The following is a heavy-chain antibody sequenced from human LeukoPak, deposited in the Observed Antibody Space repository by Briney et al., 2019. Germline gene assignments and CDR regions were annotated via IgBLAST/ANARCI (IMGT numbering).Heavy chain of an antibody. CDR2: INHSGST. V-gene: IGHV4-34*01. CDR1: GGSISSYY. CDR3: ARGRSYGPFTLYYYYGMDV. Sequence: SETLSLTCTVSGGSISSYYWSWIRQPPGKGLEWIGEINHSGSTNYNPSLKSRVTISVDTSKNQFSLKLSSVTAADTAVYYCARGRSYGPFTLYYYYGMDVWGQGTTVTVSS. J-gene: IGHJ6*02. D-gene: IGHD5-18*01.